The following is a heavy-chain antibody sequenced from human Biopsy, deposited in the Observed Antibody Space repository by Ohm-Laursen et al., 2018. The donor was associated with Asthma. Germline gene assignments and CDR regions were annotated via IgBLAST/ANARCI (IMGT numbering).Heavy chain of an antibody. CDR1: GFSFNSYG. Sequence: SLRLSCAASGFSFNSYGMHRVRQAPGKGLEWVAVISYDGSNKYYADSVKGRFTISRDNSKNTLYLQMNSLRAEDTAVYYCAKERYYDFWSGYPIWGQGTMVTVSS. CDR3: AKERYYDFWSGYPI. CDR2: ISYDGSNK. J-gene: IGHJ3*02. V-gene: IGHV3-30*18. D-gene: IGHD3-3*01.